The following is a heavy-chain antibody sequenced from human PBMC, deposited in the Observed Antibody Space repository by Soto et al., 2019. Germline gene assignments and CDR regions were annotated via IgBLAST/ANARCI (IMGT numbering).Heavy chain of an antibody. V-gene: IGHV3-48*01. Sequence: GGSLRLSCAASGFTFSSYSMNWVRQAPGKGLEWVSYISSSSSTIYYADSVKGRFTISRDNAKNSLYLQMNSLRAEDTAVYYCARAWAPAIHYGDYVDYYYMDVWGKGTTVTVSS. D-gene: IGHD4-17*01. CDR2: ISSSSSTI. J-gene: IGHJ6*03. CDR3: ARAWAPAIHYGDYVDYYYMDV. CDR1: GFTFSSYS.